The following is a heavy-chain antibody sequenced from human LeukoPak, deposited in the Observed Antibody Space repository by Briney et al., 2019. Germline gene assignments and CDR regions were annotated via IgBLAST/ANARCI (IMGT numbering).Heavy chain of an antibody. J-gene: IGHJ4*02. V-gene: IGHV3-64*01. CDR3: ARRGHCSSTTCYYYFDY. D-gene: IGHD2-2*01. CDR2: ITSNGGST. CDR1: GFTFSNYV. Sequence: GGSLRLSCAASGFTFSNYVMHWVRQAPGKGLEYVSAITSNGGSTYYGNSVKGRFTISRDNSKNTLYLQMGSLRAEDMAVYYCARRGHCSSTTCYYYFDYWGQGTLVTVSS.